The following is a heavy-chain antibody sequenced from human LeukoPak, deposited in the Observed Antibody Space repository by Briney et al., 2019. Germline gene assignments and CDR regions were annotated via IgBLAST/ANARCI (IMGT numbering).Heavy chain of an antibody. D-gene: IGHD6-19*01. CDR2: IIPIFGTA. V-gene: IGHV1-69*13. CDR3: ARHLSSAWHTGLGY. CDR1: GGTFSSYA. J-gene: IGHJ4*02. Sequence: EASVKVSCKASGGTFSSYAISWVRQAPGQGLEWMGGIIPIFGTANYAQKFQGRVTITADESTSTAYMELSSLKASDTAMYYCARHLSSAWHTGLGYWGQGTLVTVPP.